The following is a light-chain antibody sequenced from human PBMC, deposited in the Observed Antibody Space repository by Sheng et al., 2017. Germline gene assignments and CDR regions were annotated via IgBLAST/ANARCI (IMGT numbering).Light chain of an antibody. CDR3: QQSYSTPKFT. CDR2: AAS. CDR1: QSISSY. J-gene: IGKJ3*01. V-gene: IGKV1-39*01. Sequence: DIQMTQSPSSLSASVGDRVTITCRASQSISSYLNWYQARNPGKAPKLLIYAASSLQSGVPSRFSGSGSGTDFTLTISSLQPEDFATYYCQQSYSTPKFTFGPGTKVDI.